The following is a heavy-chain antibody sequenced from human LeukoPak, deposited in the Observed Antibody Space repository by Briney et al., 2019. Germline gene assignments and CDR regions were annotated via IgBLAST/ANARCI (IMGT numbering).Heavy chain of an antibody. CDR2: ISAYNGNT. CDR1: GYTFTSYG. Sequence: ASVKVSXKASGYTFTSYGISWVRQAPGQGLEWMRWISAYNGNTNYAQKLQGRVTMTTDTSTSTAYMELRSLRSDDTAVYYCARHTAMATPVYYYYYMDVWGKGTTVTVSS. D-gene: IGHD5-18*01. J-gene: IGHJ6*03. V-gene: IGHV1-18*01. CDR3: ARHTAMATPVYYYYYMDV.